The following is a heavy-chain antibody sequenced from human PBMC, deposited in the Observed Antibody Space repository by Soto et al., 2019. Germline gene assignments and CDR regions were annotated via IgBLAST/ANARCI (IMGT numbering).Heavy chain of an antibody. CDR1: GGSISTYY. Sequence: SETLSLTCTVSGGSISTYYWSWIRQPAGKGLEWIGRIYTSGSTNFNPSLRGRVTMSLITSKNQFSLKLTSVTAADTAVYYCARDVYSSGFHPWAQGTLVTVSS. D-gene: IGHD6-19*01. J-gene: IGHJ5*02. CDR2: IYTSGST. V-gene: IGHV4-4*07. CDR3: ARDVYSSGFHP.